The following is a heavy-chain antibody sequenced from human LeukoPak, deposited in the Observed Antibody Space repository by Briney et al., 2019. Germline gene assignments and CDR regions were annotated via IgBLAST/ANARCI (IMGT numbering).Heavy chain of an antibody. CDR2: ISYDGSNK. CDR1: GFTFSSYA. J-gene: IGHJ4*02. CDR3: ASGAKIVVVPAAIFGGFDY. D-gene: IGHD2-2*01. V-gene: IGHV3-30-3*01. Sequence: GRSLRLSCAASGFTFSSYAMHWVRQAPGKGLEWVAVISYDGSNKYYADSVKGRFTISRDNSKNTLYLQMNSLRAEDTAVYYCASGAKIVVVPAAIFGGFDYWGQGTLVTVSS.